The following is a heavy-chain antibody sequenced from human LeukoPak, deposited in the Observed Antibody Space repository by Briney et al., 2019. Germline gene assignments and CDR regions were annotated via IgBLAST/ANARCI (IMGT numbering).Heavy chain of an antibody. J-gene: IGHJ4*02. CDR1: GYTFTNYY. V-gene: IGHV1-46*01. CDR3: ARGPHSRSWPDIPRDY. D-gene: IGHD1-26*01. Sequence: ASVKVSCKASGYTFTNYYIHWVRQAPGQGLEWMGIMNPSDSNTRYAQSFQGGVTMTRDTSTSTVYMELSSLRSEDTAVYYCARGPHSRSWPDIPRDYWGQGTLVTVSS. CDR2: MNPSDSNT.